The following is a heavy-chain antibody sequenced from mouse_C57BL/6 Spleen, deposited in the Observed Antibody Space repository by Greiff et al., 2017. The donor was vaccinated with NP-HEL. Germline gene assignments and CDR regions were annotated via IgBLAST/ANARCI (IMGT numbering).Heavy chain of an antibody. J-gene: IGHJ2*01. V-gene: IGHV1-55*01. CDR2: IYPGSGST. CDR1: GYTFTSYW. D-gene: IGHD2-5*01. CDR3: ARWSNYLYYFDY. Sequence: QVQLQQPGAELVKPGASVKMSCKASGYTFTSYWITWVKQRPGQGLEWIGDIYPGSGSTNYNEKFKSKATLTVDTSSSTAYMQLSSLTSEDSAVYYCARWSNYLYYFDYWGQGTTLTVSS.